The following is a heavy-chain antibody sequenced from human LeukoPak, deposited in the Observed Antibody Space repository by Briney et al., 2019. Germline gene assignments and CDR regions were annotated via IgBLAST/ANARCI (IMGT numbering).Heavy chain of an antibody. CDR2: ISAYNGDT. J-gene: IGHJ5*02. CDR1: GYTFTNHG. Sequence: GASVKVSCKASGYTFTNHGISWVRQAPGQGLEWMGWISAYNGDTNYAQKFQGRVTMTTDTSTSTAYMELRSLRSDDTAVYYCARDPSNSSGWRTWFDPWGQGTLVTVSS. V-gene: IGHV1-18*01. D-gene: IGHD6-19*01. CDR3: ARDPSNSSGWRTWFDP.